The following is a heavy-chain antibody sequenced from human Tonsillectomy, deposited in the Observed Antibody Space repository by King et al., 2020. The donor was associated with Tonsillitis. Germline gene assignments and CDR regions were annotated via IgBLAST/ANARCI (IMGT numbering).Heavy chain of an antibody. CDR2: ISWNSDSI. CDR3: ARHRGQWDSNCGRDV. J-gene: IGHJ6*02. V-gene: IGHV3-9*01. Sequence: VQLVESGGGLVQPGRSLRLSCAASGFTFDEYAMHWVRHAPGKGLEGVSGISWNSDSIVYADSVKGRFTISRDNDKNSLYLQMNSLRTEDTALYYCARHRGQWDSNCGRDVWGQGTTVTVSS. D-gene: IGHD1-26*01. CDR1: GFTFDEYA.